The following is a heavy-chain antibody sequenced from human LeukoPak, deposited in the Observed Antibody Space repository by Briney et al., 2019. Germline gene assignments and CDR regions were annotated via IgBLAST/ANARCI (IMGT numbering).Heavy chain of an antibody. J-gene: IGHJ3*02. Sequence: EASVKVSCKASGYTFTGYYMHWVRQAPGQGLEWMGWINPNSGGTNYAQKFQGRVTMTRDTSISTAYMELSRLRSDDTAVYFCAILLGPFWSDYEDAFHIWGQGTMVTVSS. CDR2: INPNSGGT. CDR1: GYTFTGYY. D-gene: IGHD3-3*01. V-gene: IGHV1-2*02. CDR3: AILLGPFWSDYEDAFHI.